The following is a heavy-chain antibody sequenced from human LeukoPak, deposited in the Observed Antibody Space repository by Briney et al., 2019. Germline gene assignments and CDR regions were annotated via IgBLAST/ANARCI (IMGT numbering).Heavy chain of an antibody. CDR2: ISGSGGST. V-gene: IGHV3-23*01. CDR1: GFTFSSYA. J-gene: IGHJ4*02. CDR3: AKDSNGYDYFDY. Sequence: GGSLRLSCAASGFTFSSYAMSWVRQAPGKGLEWVSAISGSGGSTYYADPVKGRFTISRDNSKNTLYLQMNSLRAEDTAVYYCAKDSNGYDYFDYWGQGTLVTVSS. D-gene: IGHD5-12*01.